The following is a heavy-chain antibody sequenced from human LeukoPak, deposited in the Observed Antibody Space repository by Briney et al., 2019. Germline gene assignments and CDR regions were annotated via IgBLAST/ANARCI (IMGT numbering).Heavy chain of an antibody. CDR1: GGSISSYY. V-gene: IGHV4-59*05. J-gene: IGHJ4*02. D-gene: IGHD3-10*01. Sequence: PSETLSLTCTVSGGSISSYYWSWIRQPPGKGLEWIGSIYYSWSTYYNPSLKSRVTISVDTSKNQFSLKLSSVTAADTAVYYCARLGESDYWGQGTLVTVSS. CDR3: ARLGESDY. CDR2: IYYSWST.